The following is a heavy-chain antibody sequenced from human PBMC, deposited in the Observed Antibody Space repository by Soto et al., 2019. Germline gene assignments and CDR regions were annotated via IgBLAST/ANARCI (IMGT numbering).Heavy chain of an antibody. J-gene: IGHJ3*01. V-gene: IGHV3-20*04. CDR3: ARGLDAFDL. Sequence: EVQLVETGGGVVRPGGSLRLSCAASGFTFDHYAMTWVRQAPGRSVEWVAGVNWNSVTTGYGDAVKGRFTAHRDYAKNSLYLEMSSLRIEDTAIYYCARGLDAFDLWGQGTWVTVSS. CDR1: GFTFDHYA. CDR2: VNWNSVTT.